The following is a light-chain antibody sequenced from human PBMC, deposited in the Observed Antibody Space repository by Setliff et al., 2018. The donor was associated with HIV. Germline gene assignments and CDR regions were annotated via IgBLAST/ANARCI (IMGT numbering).Light chain of an antibody. J-gene: IGLJ1*01. CDR1: SSDIGAYNY. V-gene: IGLV2-11*01. CDR3: CSYAGSYTYV. Sequence: QSALTQPRSVSGSPRQSVTISCTGTSSDIGAYNYVSWYQQHPGKAPKLRIYDVTKWPSGVPDRFSGSKSGNTASLTISGLQADDEADYYCCSYAGSYTYVFGTGTKVTVL. CDR2: DVT.